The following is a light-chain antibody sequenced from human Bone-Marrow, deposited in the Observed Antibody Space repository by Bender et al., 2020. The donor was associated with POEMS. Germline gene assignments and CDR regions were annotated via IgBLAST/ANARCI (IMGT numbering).Light chain of an antibody. CDR3: CSYVGSSTFYV. CDR2: DVS. J-gene: IGLJ1*01. V-gene: IGLV2-18*02. Sequence: QSALTQPPSVSGSPGQSVTISCTGTSNDVGSYNRVSWYQQPPGTAPKLMIYDVSNRPSGVSNRFSGSKSGNTASLTISGLQAEDEADYYCCSYVGSSTFYVFGSGTKVTVL. CDR1: SNDVGSYNR.